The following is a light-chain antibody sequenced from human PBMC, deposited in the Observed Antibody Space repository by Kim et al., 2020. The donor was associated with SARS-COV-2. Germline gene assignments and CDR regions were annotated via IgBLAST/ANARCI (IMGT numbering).Light chain of an antibody. CDR1: SLINSY. CDR3: KSRDTSDDHLGV. V-gene: IGLV3-19*01. CDR2: GKN. Sequence: LRQTVSITGQGDSLINSYASCYQQKPRQAPVLVIYGKNKRPSWIPDRFAGSNSGNTASLTITGAEAEDEADYYCKSRDTSDDHLGVFGGGTQLTVL. J-gene: IGLJ3*02.